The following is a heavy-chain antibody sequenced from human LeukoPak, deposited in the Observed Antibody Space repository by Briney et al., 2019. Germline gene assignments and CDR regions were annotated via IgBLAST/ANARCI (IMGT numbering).Heavy chain of an antibody. Sequence: SVKVSCKASGYTFTSYGISWVRQAPGQGLEWMGRIIPVLGATNYAQKFQGTVTLTADTSTNTVYMELSNLRSEDTALYFCASRSHRKAFDIWGQGTMVTVSS. V-gene: IGHV1-69*04. D-gene: IGHD1-14*01. J-gene: IGHJ3*02. CDR1: GYTFTSYG. CDR3: ASRSHRKAFDI. CDR2: IIPVLGAT.